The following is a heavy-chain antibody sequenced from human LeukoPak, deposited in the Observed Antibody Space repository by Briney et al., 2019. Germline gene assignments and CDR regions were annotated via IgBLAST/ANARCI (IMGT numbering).Heavy chain of an antibody. Sequence: GGSLRLSCAASGFTFSRHSLSWVRQAPGKGLEWVSSLSGIGYNTYYADSVKGRFTISRDNSKNTVYLQMNSLRAEDTAVYYCAKDPYGTRYFDYWGQGTLVTVSS. V-gene: IGHV3-23*01. D-gene: IGHD2-2*01. CDR2: LSGIGYNT. CDR1: GFTFSRHS. CDR3: AKDPYGTRYFDY. J-gene: IGHJ4*02.